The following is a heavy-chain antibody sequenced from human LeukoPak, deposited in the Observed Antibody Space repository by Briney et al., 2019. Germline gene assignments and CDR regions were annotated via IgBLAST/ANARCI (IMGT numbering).Heavy chain of an antibody. CDR3: AREGGGTSSQWQMPYLYY. V-gene: IGHV3-11*01. CDR1: GFTFSDYY. CDR2: ISSTGSTI. Sequence: GGSLRLSCAASGFTFSDYYMSWIRQAPGKGLEWVSYISSTGSTIYYAHSVNGRFTISRDNAKNSLYLQMNSLRAEETAVYYCAREGGGTSSQWQMPYLYYWGQGTLVTVSS. D-gene: IGHD2-2*01. J-gene: IGHJ4*02.